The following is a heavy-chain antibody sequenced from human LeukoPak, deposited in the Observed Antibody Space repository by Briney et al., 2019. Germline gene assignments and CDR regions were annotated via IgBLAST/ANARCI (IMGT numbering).Heavy chain of an antibody. V-gene: IGHV4-59*01. CDR3: ARGNSYGTGGFGEIDY. Sequence: SETLSLTCTVSGGSISSYYWSWIRQPPGKGMEWTGYIYYSGSTNYNPSLKSRVTISVDTSKNQFSLKLSSVTAADTAVYYCARGNSYGTGGFGEIDYWGQGTLVTVSS. CDR2: IYYSGST. J-gene: IGHJ4*02. D-gene: IGHD5-18*01. CDR1: GGSISSYY.